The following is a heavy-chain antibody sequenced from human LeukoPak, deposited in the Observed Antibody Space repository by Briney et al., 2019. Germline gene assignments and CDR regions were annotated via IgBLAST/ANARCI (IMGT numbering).Heavy chain of an antibody. CDR3: ARVVGRDVDTAMVGRDY. J-gene: IGHJ4*02. D-gene: IGHD5-18*01. V-gene: IGHV1-18*01. CDR1: GYTFTSYG. Sequence: ASVKVSCKASGYTFTSYGISWVRQAPGQGLEWMGWISAYNGNTNYAQKLQGRVTMTTDTSTSTAYMELRSLRSDDTAVYYCARVVGRDVDTAMVGRDYWGQGTLVTVSS. CDR2: ISAYNGNT.